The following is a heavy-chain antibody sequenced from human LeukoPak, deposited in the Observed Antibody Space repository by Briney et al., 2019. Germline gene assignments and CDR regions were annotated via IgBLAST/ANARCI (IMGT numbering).Heavy chain of an antibody. Sequence: GGSLRLSCAASGFTFSSYSMNWVRQAPGKGLEWVSYISNSSSTIYYADSVKGRFTISRDNAKNSLYLQMNSLRDEDTAVYYCARDRDDILTGYPWFDPWGQGTLVTVSS. CDR3: ARDRDDILTGYPWFDP. D-gene: IGHD3-9*01. J-gene: IGHJ5*02. CDR2: ISNSSSTI. CDR1: GFTFSSYS. V-gene: IGHV3-48*02.